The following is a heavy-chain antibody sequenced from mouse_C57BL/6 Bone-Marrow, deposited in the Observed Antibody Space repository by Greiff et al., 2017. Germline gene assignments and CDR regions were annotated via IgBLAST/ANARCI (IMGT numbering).Heavy chain of an antibody. CDR1: GYTFTSYW. J-gene: IGHJ4*01. CDR2: IYPSDSET. Sequence: QVQLQQPGAELVRPGSSVKLSCKASGYTFTSYWMDWVKQRPGQGLEWIGNIYPSDSETHYNQKFKDKATLTVDKSSSTAYMQLSSLTSEDSAVYYCARRGFITTVYYAMDYWGQGTSVTVSS. CDR3: ARRGFITTVYYAMDY. V-gene: IGHV1-61*01. D-gene: IGHD1-1*01.